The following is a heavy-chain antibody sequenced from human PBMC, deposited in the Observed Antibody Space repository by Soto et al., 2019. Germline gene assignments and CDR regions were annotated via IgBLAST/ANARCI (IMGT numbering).Heavy chain of an antibody. V-gene: IGHV1-3*01. Sequence: ASVKVSCKASGYTFTSYAMHWVRQAPGQRLEWMGWINAGNGNTKYSQKFQGRVTITRDTSASTAYMELSSLRSEDTAMYYCARRLNDYGDYKFDLWGQGTLVTV. CDR1: GYTFTSYA. CDR3: ARRLNDYGDYKFDL. CDR2: INAGNGNT. J-gene: IGHJ4*02. D-gene: IGHD4-17*01.